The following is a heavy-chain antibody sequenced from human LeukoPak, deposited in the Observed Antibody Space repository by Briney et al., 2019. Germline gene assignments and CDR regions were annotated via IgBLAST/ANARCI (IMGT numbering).Heavy chain of an antibody. CDR3: ATPLSASSTDY. Sequence: GGSLRLSCVASGFSFSNYGMNWVRQAPGKGLEWVADIRYDGSVRHYVDSVKGRFTISRGNSKNTLYLEMGSLTTEDTAVYYCATPLSASSTDYWGQGTLVTVSS. D-gene: IGHD6-6*01. CDR2: IRYDGSVR. J-gene: IGHJ4*02. CDR1: GFSFSNYG. V-gene: IGHV3-30*02.